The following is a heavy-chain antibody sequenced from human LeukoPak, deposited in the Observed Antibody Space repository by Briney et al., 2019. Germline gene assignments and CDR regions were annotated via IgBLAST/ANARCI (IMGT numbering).Heavy chain of an antibody. Sequence: SQTLSLTCAVSGGSISSGGYSWSWIRQPPGKGLEWIGYIYHSGSTYYNPSLKSRVTISVDRSKNQFFLKLSSVTAADTAVYYCARGRGYSYVDAFDIWGQGTMVTVSS. J-gene: IGHJ3*02. CDR3: ARGRGYSYVDAFDI. CDR1: GGSISSGGYS. V-gene: IGHV4-30-2*01. CDR2: IYHSGST. D-gene: IGHD5-18*01.